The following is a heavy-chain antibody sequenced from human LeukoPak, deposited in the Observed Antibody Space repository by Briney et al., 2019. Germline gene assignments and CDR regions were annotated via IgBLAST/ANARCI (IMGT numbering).Heavy chain of an antibody. D-gene: IGHD3-22*01. CDR1: GFTFSSYA. V-gene: IGHV3-23*01. CDR2: ISGSDGST. Sequence: GGSLRLSCAASGFTFSSYAMSWVRQAPGKGLEWVSGISGSDGSTNYADSVKGRFTISRENSKNTLYLQMNSLRAEDTAVYYCASALNNYYYDSSGAFDIWGQGTMVTVSS. CDR3: ASALNNYYYDSSGAFDI. J-gene: IGHJ3*02.